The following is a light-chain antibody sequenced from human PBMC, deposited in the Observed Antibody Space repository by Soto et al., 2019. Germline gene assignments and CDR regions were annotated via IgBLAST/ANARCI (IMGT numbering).Light chain of an antibody. Sequence: QFVLTHPPSVSSAPGHKVTISCSGSSSNIGNNYVSWYQQLPGTAPKLLIYDNNKRPSGIPDRFSGSKSGTSATLGITGLQTGDEADYYCGTWDSSLSEGVFGGGTKVTVL. V-gene: IGLV1-51*01. J-gene: IGLJ3*02. CDR1: SSNIGNNY. CDR2: DNN. CDR3: GTWDSSLSEGV.